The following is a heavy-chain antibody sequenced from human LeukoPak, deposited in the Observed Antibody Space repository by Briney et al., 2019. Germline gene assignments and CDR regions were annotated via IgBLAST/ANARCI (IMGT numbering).Heavy chain of an antibody. J-gene: IGHJ4*02. V-gene: IGHV3-21*01. CDR1: GFTFSSYS. D-gene: IGHD3-10*01. CDR2: ITFSSTYI. Sequence: GGSLRLSCAASGFTFSSYSMNWVRQAPGKGLEWVSSITFSSTYIFYADSVKGRFTISRDNAKNSLYLQINSLRAEDTAVYYCARPIDNGSGSYYFPYWGQGTLVTVSS. CDR3: ARPIDNGSGSYYFPY.